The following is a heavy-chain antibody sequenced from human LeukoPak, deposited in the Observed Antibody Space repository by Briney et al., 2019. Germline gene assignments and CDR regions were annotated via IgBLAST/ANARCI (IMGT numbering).Heavy chain of an antibody. CDR2: INPKSGGT. D-gene: IGHD3-22*01. V-gene: IGHV1-2*02. J-gene: IGHJ5*02. Sequence: ASVKVSCKASGYMFTGFYMHWVRQAPGQGLDWMGWINPKSGGTNYAQKFQGRVTMTRDTSINTAYMELGSLTSDDTAVYYCARGLPRFDSSGYYLLDPWGQGTLVTVSS. CDR1: GYMFTGFY. CDR3: ARGLPRFDSSGYYLLDP.